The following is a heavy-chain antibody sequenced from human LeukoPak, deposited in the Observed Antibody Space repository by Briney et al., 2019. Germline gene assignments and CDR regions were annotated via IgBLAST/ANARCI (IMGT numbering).Heavy chain of an antibody. CDR3: ARHIGGCIKDMDV. D-gene: IGHD2-8*01. V-gene: IGHV4-59*08. CDR2: IYVTGST. J-gene: IGHJ6*03. CDR1: GGSIGTYY. Sequence: SETLSLTCIVSGGSIGTYYWSWIRQSPGKGLEWIGYIYVTGSTRYNPYLQSRVTISVDTSRNQFFLKMSSVTAADTAVYYCARHIGGCIKDMDVWGTGAKVTVSS.